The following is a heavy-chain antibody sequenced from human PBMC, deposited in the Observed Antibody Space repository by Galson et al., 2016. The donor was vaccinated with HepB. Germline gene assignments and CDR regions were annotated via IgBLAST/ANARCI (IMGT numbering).Heavy chain of an antibody. J-gene: IGHJ6*02. Sequence: SVKVSCKASGYTFIGYYMHWVRQAPGQGLEWMGWINPDSGGTKYAQKFQGWVTMTRDTSISTAYMELSRLRSDDTAVYYCARGGGSSTGPYYYYYGMDVWGQGTTVTVSS. CDR3: ARGGGSSTGPYYYYYGMDV. D-gene: IGHD2-2*01. V-gene: IGHV1-2*04. CDR1: GYTFIGYY. CDR2: INPDSGGT.